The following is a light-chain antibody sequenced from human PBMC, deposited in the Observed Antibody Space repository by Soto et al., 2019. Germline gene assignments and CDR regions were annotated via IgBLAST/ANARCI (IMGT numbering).Light chain of an antibody. CDR1: QSVSSN. CDR2: GAS. CDR3: QQYNNWPPWT. J-gene: IGKJ1*01. V-gene: IGKV3-15*01. Sequence: EIVMTQSPATLSVSPGERATLSCRASQSVSSNLAWYQQKPGQAPRLLIFGASTRAIGIPARFSGSGSGKVFTLTISSLQSDDVAVYYSQQYNNWPPWTFGQGTKVEIK.